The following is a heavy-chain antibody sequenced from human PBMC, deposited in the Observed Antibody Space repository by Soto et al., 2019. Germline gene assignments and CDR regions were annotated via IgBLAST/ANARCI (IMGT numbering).Heavy chain of an antibody. CDR3: ARDTFIRYRFGYVDY. V-gene: IGHV3-23*01. Sequence: PGGSLRLSCAASGFTFSSCAMGWVRQAPGKGLEWVSDIIDSGGSTYYADSVKGRFTISRDNYKNTLYLQMDSLRVDDTAVYYCARDTFIRYRFGYVDYWGQGTLVTVSS. CDR1: GFTFSSCA. CDR2: IIDSGGST. D-gene: IGHD5-18*01. J-gene: IGHJ4*02.